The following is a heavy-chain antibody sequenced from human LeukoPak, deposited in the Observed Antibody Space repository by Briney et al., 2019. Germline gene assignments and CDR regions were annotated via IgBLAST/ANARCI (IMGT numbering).Heavy chain of an antibody. J-gene: IGHJ4*02. V-gene: IGHV4-4*07. CDR1: GGSMNNYY. Sequence: SETLSLTCTVSGGSMNNYYWNWLRQPAGKGLEWIGHIYSSGSTNYNPSLNSRVTISIDTSKNQFFLKLSSVTAADTAVYYCARRTDYWGQGTLVTVSS. CDR3: ARRTDY. CDR2: IYSSGST. D-gene: IGHD1-14*01.